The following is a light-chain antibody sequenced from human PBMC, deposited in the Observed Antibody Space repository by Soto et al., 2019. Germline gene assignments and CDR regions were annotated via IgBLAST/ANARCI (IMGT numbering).Light chain of an antibody. Sequence: EIGLTQSPGALSLCPGEGATLSCRASQSVSSSFFAWYQQKPGQAPSLLIYGAYRRDTGVPDRFSGSESGTDFTFSISRLEPEDFAVYYCQQDESSVTFGQRTKVAIK. CDR1: QSVSSSF. V-gene: IGKV3-20*01. CDR2: GAY. CDR3: QQDESSVT. J-gene: IGKJ1*01.